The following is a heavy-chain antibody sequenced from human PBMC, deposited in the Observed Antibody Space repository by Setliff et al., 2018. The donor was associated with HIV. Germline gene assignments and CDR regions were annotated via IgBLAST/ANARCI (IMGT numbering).Heavy chain of an antibody. V-gene: IGHV1-18*04. Sequence: ASVKVSCKASGYTFTSYYMHWVRQAPGQGLEWMGWISPYNGNTNYAQKLQGRVTMTTDTSTSTAYMDLRSLISDDTAVYYCARDGGAVSGRIDYWGREPWSPSPQ. CDR2: ISPYNGNT. D-gene: IGHD6-19*01. J-gene: IGHJ4*02. CDR3: ARDGGAVSGRIDY. CDR1: GYTFTSYY.